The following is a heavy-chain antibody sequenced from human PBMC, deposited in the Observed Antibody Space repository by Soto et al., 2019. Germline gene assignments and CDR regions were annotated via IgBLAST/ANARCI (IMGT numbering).Heavy chain of an antibody. D-gene: IGHD3-22*01. CDR3: ARADYYDSSGFYYDC. CDR2: INPSGGST. V-gene: IGHV1-46*01. Sequence: GASVKVSCKASGYIFTNHYIHWVQQAPGQGLEWMGIINPSGGSTNYLQKFQGRITMTRDTSTSTVYMELSSLRSEDTAVYFCARADYYDSSGFYYDCWGQGSLVTVSS. J-gene: IGHJ4*02. CDR1: GYIFTNHY.